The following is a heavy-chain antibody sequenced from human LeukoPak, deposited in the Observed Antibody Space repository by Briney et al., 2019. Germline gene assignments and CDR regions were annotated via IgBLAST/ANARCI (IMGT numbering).Heavy chain of an antibody. CDR1: GFTFSAFA. J-gene: IGHJ4*02. CDR3: AEDLSYTSGASDH. Sequence: GGSLRLSCAASGFTFSAFAMTWVRQAPGKGLEWVSTITDDGYNTYSADSVKGRITFSRDNSKNTLSLQLRSLRAEDTAVYYCAEDLSYTSGASDHWGQGTLVTVSS. V-gene: IGHV3-23*01. D-gene: IGHD6-19*01. CDR2: ITDDGYNT.